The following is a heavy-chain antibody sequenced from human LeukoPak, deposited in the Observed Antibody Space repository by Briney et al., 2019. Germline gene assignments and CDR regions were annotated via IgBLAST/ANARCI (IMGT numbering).Heavy chain of an antibody. CDR2: IWYDGSNK. Sequence: GGSLRLSCAASGFTFSSYGMHWVRQAPGKGLEWVAVIWYDGSNKYYADSVKGRFTISRDNSKNTLYLQVNSLRAEDTAVYYCAKDAKDGYSPNFDYWGQGTLVTVSS. CDR3: AKDAKDGYSPNFDY. J-gene: IGHJ4*02. V-gene: IGHV3-33*06. D-gene: IGHD5-24*01. CDR1: GFTFSSYG.